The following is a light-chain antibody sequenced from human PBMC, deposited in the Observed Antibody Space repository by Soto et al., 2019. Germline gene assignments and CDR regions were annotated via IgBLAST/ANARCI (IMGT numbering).Light chain of an antibody. CDR2: GAS. J-gene: IGKJ1*01. CDR3: QQDYNLPRT. V-gene: IGKV3D-7*01. Sequence: EIVMTHSQATLSLSPCERATLYFSASQSVSSSYLSWFHQQPGQAPRLLIYGASTRATGIPARFSGSGSGTDFTLTISSLQPEDFAVYYCQQDYNLPRTFGQGTKVDIK. CDR1: QSVSSSY.